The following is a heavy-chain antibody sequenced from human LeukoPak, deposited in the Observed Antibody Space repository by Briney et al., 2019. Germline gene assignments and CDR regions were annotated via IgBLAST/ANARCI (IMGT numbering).Heavy chain of an antibody. J-gene: IGHJ4*02. CDR2: IIPIFGTA. Sequence: PLASVKVSCKASGGTFSSYAISWVRQAPGPGLEWMGGIIPIFGTANYAQKFQGRVTITADESTSTAYMELSSLRSEDTAVYYCARVSIAARPGFDYWGQGTLVTVSS. CDR1: GGTFSSYA. V-gene: IGHV1-69*13. D-gene: IGHD6-6*01. CDR3: ARVSIAARPGFDY.